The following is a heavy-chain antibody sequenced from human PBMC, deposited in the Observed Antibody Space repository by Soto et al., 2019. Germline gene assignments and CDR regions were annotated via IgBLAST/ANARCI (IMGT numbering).Heavy chain of an antibody. CDR1: GFTFSSYA. D-gene: IGHD3-3*01. CDR2: ISYDGSNK. J-gene: IGHJ6*02. Sequence: QVQLVESGGGVVQPGRSLRLSCAASGFTFSSYAMHWVRQAPGKGLEWVAVISYDGSNKYYADSVKGRFTISRDNSKNTLYLQMNSLRAEDTAVYYCARERHPIFGVVTGYYYYYGMDVWGQGTTVTVSS. V-gene: IGHV3-30-3*01. CDR3: ARERHPIFGVVTGYYYYYGMDV.